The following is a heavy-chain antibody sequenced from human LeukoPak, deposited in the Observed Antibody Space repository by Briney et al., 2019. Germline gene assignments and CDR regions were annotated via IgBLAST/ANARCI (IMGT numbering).Heavy chain of an antibody. Sequence: GGSLRLSCAASGFTFSTYNMNWVRQAPGKGLEWVSSISSCSTDIYYGDSVKGRFTITRNNAKNSLLPQMNSCRRHDQGRYYRSTSRGSTYGYKALELLPSPVDWGQGTLVTVSS. CDR2: ISSCSTDI. CDR3: STSRGSTYGYKALELLPSPVD. V-gene: IGHV3-21*01. D-gene: IGHD5-18*01. J-gene: IGHJ4*02. CDR1: GFTFSTYN.